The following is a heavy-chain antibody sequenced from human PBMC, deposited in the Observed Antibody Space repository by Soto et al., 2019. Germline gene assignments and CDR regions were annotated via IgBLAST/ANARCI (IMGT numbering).Heavy chain of an antibody. Sequence: ASVKVSCKASGYTFTSYAMHWVRQAPGQRLEWMGWINAGNGNTKYSQKFHGRVTITRDTSASTAYMELSSLRSEDTAVYYSPTVKIRRAWPLPNHYGMDVWGQGTTVTVS. CDR3: PTVKIRRAWPLPNHYGMDV. CDR1: GYTFTSYA. D-gene: IGHD1-26*01. V-gene: IGHV1-3*01. J-gene: IGHJ6*02. CDR2: INAGNGNT.